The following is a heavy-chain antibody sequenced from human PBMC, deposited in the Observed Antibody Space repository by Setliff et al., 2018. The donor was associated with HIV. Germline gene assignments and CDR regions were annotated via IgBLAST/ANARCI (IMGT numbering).Heavy chain of an antibody. Sequence: SETLSLTCAVSGYSISIGYYWGWIRQPPGKGLEWIGNIYHSGSTYYNPSLKSRVTISVDKSKKQFSLKLSSVTAADTAVYYCARGYYGSGSYSGWFDPWGQGTLVTVSS. CDR1: GYSISIGYY. V-gene: IGHV4-38-2*01. CDR2: IYHSGST. CDR3: ARGYYGSGSYSGWFDP. D-gene: IGHD3-10*01. J-gene: IGHJ5*02.